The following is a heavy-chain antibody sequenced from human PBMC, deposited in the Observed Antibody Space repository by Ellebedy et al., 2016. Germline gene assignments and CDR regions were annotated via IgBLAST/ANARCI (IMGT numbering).Heavy chain of an antibody. CDR1: GLAVSSHS. V-gene: IGHV3-53*01. CDR3: AGELVIGDCGGGSCYSGGWYFDL. Sequence: GGSLRLSXAAAGLAVSSHSMTWVRQAPGKGLEWVSVLYSGGSTYYADSVKGRFTISRDKSKNTLYLQMNSLRAEDTAVYYCAGELVIGDCGGGSCYSGGWYFDLWGRGTLVTVSS. D-gene: IGHD2-15*01. J-gene: IGHJ2*01. CDR2: LYSGGST.